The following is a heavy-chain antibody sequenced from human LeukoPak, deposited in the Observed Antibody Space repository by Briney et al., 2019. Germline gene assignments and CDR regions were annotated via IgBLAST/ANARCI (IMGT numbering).Heavy chain of an antibody. Sequence: KASETLSLTCTVSGGSITSGDDYWSWIRQSPGKGLEWIGSIYYSGSAYYSPSLKSRLTISVDRSKKQFSLKLSSVTAADTAVYYCARRDSSAWYSNWFDPWGQGTLVTVSS. CDR2: IYYSGSA. D-gene: IGHD6-19*01. CDR3: ARRDSSAWYSNWFDP. J-gene: IGHJ5*02. CDR1: GGSITSGDDY. V-gene: IGHV4-30-4*08.